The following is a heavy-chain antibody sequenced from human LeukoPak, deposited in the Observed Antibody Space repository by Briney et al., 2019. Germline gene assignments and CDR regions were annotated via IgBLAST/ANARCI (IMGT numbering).Heavy chain of an antibody. J-gene: IGHJ4*02. CDR1: GYTFSSYA. CDR3: AKNKGTSSSSQND. Sequence: GGSLRLSCAASGYTFSSYAMGWVRQAPGKGLEWVSAISGSGGSTYYADSVKGRFTISRDNSKNTLYLQMNSLRAEDTAVYYCAKNKGTSSSSQNDWGQGTLVAVSS. D-gene: IGHD6-19*01. V-gene: IGHV3-23*01. CDR2: ISGSGGST.